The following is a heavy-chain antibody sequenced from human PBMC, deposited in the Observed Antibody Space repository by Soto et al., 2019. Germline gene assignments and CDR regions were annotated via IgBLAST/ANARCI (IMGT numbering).Heavy chain of an antibody. CDR2: ISAYNGNT. Sequence: QVQLVQSGAEVKKPGASVKVSCKTSGYTFTNFGLSWVLQAPGQGLEWMGWISAYNGNTNYAQNFQGKVTMTTGPTTSTGYMGPRSMRYDDTAVEYCERGGTPVEYWGQGTLVTVSS. J-gene: IGHJ4*02. D-gene: IGHD3-16*01. V-gene: IGHV1-18*01. CDR3: ERGGTPVEY. CDR1: GYTFTNFG.